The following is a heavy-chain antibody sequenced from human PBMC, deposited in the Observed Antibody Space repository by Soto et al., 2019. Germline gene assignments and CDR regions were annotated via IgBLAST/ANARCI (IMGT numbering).Heavy chain of an antibody. CDR3: AREPYGSGSYRYYYGMDV. CDR1: GYTFTSYY. CDR2: INPSGGST. Sequence: AASVKVSCKASGYTFTSYYMHWVRQAPGQGLEWMGIINPSGGSTSYAQKFQGRVTMTRDTSTSTVYMELSSLRSEDTAVYYCAREPYGSGSYRYYYGMDVWGQGTTVTVSS. J-gene: IGHJ6*02. V-gene: IGHV1-46*01. D-gene: IGHD3-10*01.